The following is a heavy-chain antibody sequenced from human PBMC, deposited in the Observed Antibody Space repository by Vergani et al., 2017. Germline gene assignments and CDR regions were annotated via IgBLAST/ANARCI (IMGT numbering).Heavy chain of an antibody. Sequence: EVQLLESGGGLVQPGGSLRLSCAASGFTFSRYGMNWVRQAPGKGLVWVSSISSSSSYIYYADSLKGRFTISRDNAKNSLYLQMNSLRVEDTAVYYCAREGGSSSDVYDFWGQGTLVTVSS. CDR2: ISSSSSYI. V-gene: IGHV3-21*01. CDR3: AREGGSSSDVYDF. D-gene: IGHD6-13*01. J-gene: IGHJ4*02. CDR1: GFTFSRYG.